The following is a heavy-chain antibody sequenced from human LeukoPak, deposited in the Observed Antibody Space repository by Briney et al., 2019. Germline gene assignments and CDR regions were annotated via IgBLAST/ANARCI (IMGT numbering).Heavy chain of an antibody. D-gene: IGHD6-13*01. CDR1: GGIFSSSA. J-gene: IGHJ6*03. CDR2: IIPIFGAV. V-gene: IGHV1-69*13. CDR3: ASRYSSSWYYYYYYMDV. Sequence: SVKVSCKASGGIFSSSAIAWVRQAPGQGPEWMGEIIPIFGAVNYAQMFQGRVTISADESTTTAFMELSSLRSEDTAVYYCASRYSSSWYYYYYYMDVWGKGTTVTVSS.